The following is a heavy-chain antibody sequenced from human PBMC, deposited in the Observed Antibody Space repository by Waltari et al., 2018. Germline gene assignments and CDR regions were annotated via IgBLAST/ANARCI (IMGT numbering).Heavy chain of an antibody. CDR2: IKQDGSEK. CDR1: GFTFSSYW. D-gene: IGHD2-21*02. J-gene: IGHJ5*02. CDR3: ARAQGYGGNSGIVFDP. V-gene: IGHV3-7*01. Sequence: EVQLVESGGGLVQPGGSLRLSCAASGFTFSSYWMSWVRQAPGKGLEWVANIKQDGSEKYYVDSVKGRFTISRDNAKNSLYLQMNSLRAEDTAVYYCARAQGYGGNSGIVFDPWGQGTLVTVSS.